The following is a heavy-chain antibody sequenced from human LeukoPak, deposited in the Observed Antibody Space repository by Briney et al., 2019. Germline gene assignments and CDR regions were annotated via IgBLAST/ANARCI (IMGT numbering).Heavy chain of an antibody. V-gene: IGHV3-23*01. CDR1: GITLSSYA. CDR3: AKETYSSGWYPYFDY. D-gene: IGHD6-19*01. CDR2: ISGSGGST. J-gene: IGHJ4*02. Sequence: GGSLRLSCVASGITLSSYAMSWVRQAPGKGLEWVAGISGSGGSTYYADSVKGRFTISRDNSKNTLFLQMNSLRAEDTAAYYCAKETYSSGWYPYFDYWGRGTLVTVSS.